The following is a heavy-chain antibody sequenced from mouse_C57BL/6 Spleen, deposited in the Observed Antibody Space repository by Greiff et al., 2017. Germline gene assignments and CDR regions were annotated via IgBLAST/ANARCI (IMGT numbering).Heavy chain of an antibody. D-gene: IGHD1-1*01. V-gene: IGHV1-69*01. CDR3: ARHYGSSYLYYFDY. J-gene: IGHJ2*01. CDR2: IDPSDSYT. CDR1: GYTFTSYW. Sequence: QVQLQQPGAELVMPGASVKLSCKASGYTFTSYWMHWVKQRPGQGLEWIGEIDPSDSYTNYNQKFKGKSTLTVDKSSSTAYMQLSSLTSEDSAVYYCARHYGSSYLYYFDYWGQGTTLTVSS.